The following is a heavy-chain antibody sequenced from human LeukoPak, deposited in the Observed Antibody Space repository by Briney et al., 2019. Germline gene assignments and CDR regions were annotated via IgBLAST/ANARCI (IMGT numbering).Heavy chain of an antibody. Sequence: ASVKVSCKASGYTFTGYYMHWVRQAPGQGLEWMGWITVYNGNTRYAEKLQGRVTMTTDTSTSTAFLEVRSLTSDDTAVYYCARGGRGSYYPDYWGQGTLVTVSS. CDR2: ITVYNGNT. CDR1: GYTFTGYY. D-gene: IGHD3-10*01. CDR3: ARGGRGSYYPDY. J-gene: IGHJ4*02. V-gene: IGHV1-18*04.